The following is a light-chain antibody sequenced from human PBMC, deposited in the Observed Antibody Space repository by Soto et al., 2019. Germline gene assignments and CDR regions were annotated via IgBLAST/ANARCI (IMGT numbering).Light chain of an antibody. CDR2: AAS. J-gene: IGKJ1*01. CDR1: QSVSNNY. V-gene: IGKV3-20*01. CDR3: QQYGSSGT. Sequence: EIVLTQSPGTLSLSPGERATLSCRASQSVSNNYLAWYQQQPGQAPRLLIFAASNRATGIPDRFSGSGSGTDFTLTISRLEPEDFAVYYCQQYGSSGTFGQGTKVDIK.